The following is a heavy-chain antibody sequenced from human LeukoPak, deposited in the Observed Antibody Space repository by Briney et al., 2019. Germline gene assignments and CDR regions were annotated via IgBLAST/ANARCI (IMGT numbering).Heavy chain of an antibody. D-gene: IGHD2-15*01. V-gene: IGHV1-69*01. J-gene: IGHJ4*02. Sequence: SVTVSCKSSGGTFSSYAISWVRQAPGQGLEWMGGIIPIFGTANYAQKFQGRVTITADESTSTAYMELSSLRSEDTAVYYCASGNTATAIDYFDYWGQGTLVTVSS. CDR2: IIPIFGTA. CDR3: ASGNTATAIDYFDY. CDR1: GGTFSSYA.